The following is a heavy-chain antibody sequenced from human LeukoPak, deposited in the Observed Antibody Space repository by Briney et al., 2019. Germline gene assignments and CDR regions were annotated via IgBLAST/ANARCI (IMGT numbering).Heavy chain of an antibody. Sequence: GAPVKVSCKASGYTFTSYDINWVRQATGPGLELMGWMNPNSGNTSYAQKFQGRVTITRNTSISTAYMELSSLRSEDTAVYYCARAVHNYYGSGSYSPYYYYYYMDVWGKGTTVTVSS. V-gene: IGHV1-8*03. CDR3: ARAVHNYYGSGSYSPYYYYYYMDV. D-gene: IGHD3-10*01. J-gene: IGHJ6*03. CDR2: MNPNSGNT. CDR1: GYTFTSYD.